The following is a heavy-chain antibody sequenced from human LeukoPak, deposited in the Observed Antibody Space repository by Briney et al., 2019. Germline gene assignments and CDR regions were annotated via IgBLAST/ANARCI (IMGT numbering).Heavy chain of an antibody. CDR3: ARLKYSSGWYLDY. CDR1: GGSISSYY. J-gene: IGHJ4*02. Sequence: PSETLSLTCTVSGGSISSYYLSWLRQPPGKGLEWVGYIYYSGSTNYNPSLKSRVTISVDTSKNQFSLKLSSVTAADTAVYYCARLKYSSGWYLDYWGQGTLVTVSS. D-gene: IGHD6-19*01. V-gene: IGHV4-59*01. CDR2: IYYSGST.